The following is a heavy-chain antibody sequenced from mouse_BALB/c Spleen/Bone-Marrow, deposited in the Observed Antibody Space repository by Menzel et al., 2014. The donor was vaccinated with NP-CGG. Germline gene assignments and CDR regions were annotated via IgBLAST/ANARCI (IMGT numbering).Heavy chain of an antibody. J-gene: IGHJ3*01. CDR3: VRLEAY. V-gene: IGHV10-1*02. Sequence: EVQVVESGGGLVQPKGSLKLPCAASGFTFNTYAMNWVRQAPGKGLEWVARIRSKSNNYATYYADSVKDRFTISRDDSQSMLYLQINNLKTEDTAMYYCVRLEAYWGQGTLVPVSA. CDR1: GFTFNTYA. CDR2: IRSKSNNYAT.